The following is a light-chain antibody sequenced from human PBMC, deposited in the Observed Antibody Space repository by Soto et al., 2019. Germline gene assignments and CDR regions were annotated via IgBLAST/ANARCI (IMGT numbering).Light chain of an antibody. CDR1: SSDVGGYNY. CDR3: CSYAGTYTFVV. J-gene: IGLJ2*01. Sequence: SVLTQPRSVSGYPGQSVTISCTGTSSDVGGYNYVSWYQHHPGKAPKLMIYDVSKRPSGVPDRFSGSKSGNTASLTISGLQAEDEADYYCCSYAGTYTFVVFGGGTKVTVL. CDR2: DVS. V-gene: IGLV2-11*01.